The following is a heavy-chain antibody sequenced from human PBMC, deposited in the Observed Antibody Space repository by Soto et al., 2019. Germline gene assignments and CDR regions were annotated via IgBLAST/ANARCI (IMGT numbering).Heavy chain of an antibody. CDR1: GGTFSSYA. J-gene: IGHJ4*02. V-gene: IGHV1-69*01. Sequence: QVQLVQSGAEVKKPGSSVKVSCKASGGTFSSYAISWVGQAPGQGLEWMGGIIPIFGTANYAQKFQGRVTITADESTSTAYMELSSLRSEDTAVYYCAGEGPRFIQLWLKDWGQGTLVTVSS. CDR2: IIPIFGTA. D-gene: IGHD5-18*01. CDR3: AGEGPRFIQLWLKD.